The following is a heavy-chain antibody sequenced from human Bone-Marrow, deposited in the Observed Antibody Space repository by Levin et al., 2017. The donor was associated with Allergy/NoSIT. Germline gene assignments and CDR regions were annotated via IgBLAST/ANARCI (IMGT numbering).Heavy chain of an antibody. CDR1: GITFRTYA. CDR2: ISYDEYNK. V-gene: IGHV3-30*04. Sequence: GESLKISCAVSGITFRTYALHWVRQAPGKGLEWVAFISYDEYNKNYADSVKGRFTISRDNSKNTLYLQMNSLRAEDTAVYYCARDHYDTSGYWSYFESWGQGTLVTVSS. CDR3: ARDHYDTSGYWSYFES. J-gene: IGHJ4*02. D-gene: IGHD3-22*01.